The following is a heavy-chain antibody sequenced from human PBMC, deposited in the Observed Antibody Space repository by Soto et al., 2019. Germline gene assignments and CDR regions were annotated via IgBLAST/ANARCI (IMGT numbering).Heavy chain of an antibody. CDR1: GYTFTSYG. V-gene: IGHV1-18*04. J-gene: IGHJ5*02. CDR2: ISAYNGNT. Sequence: VQLVQSGAEVKKPGASVKVSCKASGYTFTSYGISWVRQAPGQGLEWMGWISAYNGNTNYAQKLQGRVTMTTDTSTSTAYMELRSLRSDDTAVYYCARDRNDFWSGYPNNWFDPWGQGTLVTVSS. CDR3: ARDRNDFWSGYPNNWFDP. D-gene: IGHD3-3*01.